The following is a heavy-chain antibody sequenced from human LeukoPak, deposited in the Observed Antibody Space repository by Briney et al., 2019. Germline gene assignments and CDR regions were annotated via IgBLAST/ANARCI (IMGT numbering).Heavy chain of an antibody. Sequence: PGGSLRLSCAASGFTFSSYSMNWVRQAPGKGLEWVSSISSSSSYIYYADSVKGRFTISRDNAKNSLYLQMNSLRAEDTAVYYCARVAVWWLLPYFDYWGQGTLVTVSS. CDR3: ARVAVWWLLPYFDY. CDR2: ISSSSSYI. CDR1: GFTFSSYS. V-gene: IGHV3-21*01. D-gene: IGHD2-8*02. J-gene: IGHJ4*02.